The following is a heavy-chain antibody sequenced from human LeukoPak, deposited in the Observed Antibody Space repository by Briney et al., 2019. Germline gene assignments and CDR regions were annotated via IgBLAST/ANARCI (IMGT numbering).Heavy chain of an antibody. D-gene: IGHD2-2*01. Sequence: GGSLRLSCAASGFTFSSYAMHWVRQAPGKGLEWVAVISYDGSKKYYADSVKGRFTISRDNSKNTQHLQMNSLRAEDTAVYYCARTTEDCSSTSCYQYWFDPWGQGTLVTVSS. J-gene: IGHJ5*02. CDR1: GFTFSSYA. V-gene: IGHV3-30*04. CDR3: ARTTEDCSSTSCYQYWFDP. CDR2: ISYDGSKK.